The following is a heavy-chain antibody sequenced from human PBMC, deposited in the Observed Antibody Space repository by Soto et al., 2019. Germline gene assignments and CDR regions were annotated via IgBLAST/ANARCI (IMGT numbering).Heavy chain of an antibody. CDR1: GDSVSESSVS. CDR2: TNYGSKWSY. V-gene: IGHV6-1*01. D-gene: IGHD2-2*01. Sequence: SQTLSLTCAISGDSVSESSVSWNWIRQSPSRGLEWLGRTNYGSKWSYDYAVSVRSRITISSDTSKNQFSLHLNSVTAEDTAVYYCARGPKDIVVVPAAMGWFDSWGQGTLVTVSS. CDR3: ARGPKDIVVVPAAMGWFDS. J-gene: IGHJ5*01.